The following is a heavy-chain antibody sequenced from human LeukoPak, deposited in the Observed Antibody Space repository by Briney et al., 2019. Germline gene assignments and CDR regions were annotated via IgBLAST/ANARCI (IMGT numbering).Heavy chain of an antibody. CDR1: GGSISSSSYY. Sequence: PSETLSLTCTVSGGSISSSSYYWGWIRQPPGKGLEWIGSIYYSGSTYYNPSLKSRVTISVDTSKNQFSLKLSSVTAADTAVYYCAAHQIYSSSWDRFDPWGQGTLVTVSS. CDR3: AAHQIYSSSWDRFDP. J-gene: IGHJ5*02. CDR2: IYYSGST. D-gene: IGHD6-13*01. V-gene: IGHV4-39*07.